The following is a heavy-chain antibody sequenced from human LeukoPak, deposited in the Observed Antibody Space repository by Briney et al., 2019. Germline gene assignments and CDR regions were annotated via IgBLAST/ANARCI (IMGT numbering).Heavy chain of an antibody. J-gene: IGHJ4*02. CDR3: ARTGYSSSWYLDY. CDR1: GYSFTSYW. V-gene: IGHV5-51*01. CDR2: IYPGDSDT. Sequence: GESLKISCKGSGYSFTSYWIGWVLQMPGKGLEWMVIIYPGDSDTRYSPSFQGQVTISADKSISTAYLQWSSLKASDTAMYYCARTGYSSSWYLDYWGQGTLVTVSS. D-gene: IGHD6-13*01.